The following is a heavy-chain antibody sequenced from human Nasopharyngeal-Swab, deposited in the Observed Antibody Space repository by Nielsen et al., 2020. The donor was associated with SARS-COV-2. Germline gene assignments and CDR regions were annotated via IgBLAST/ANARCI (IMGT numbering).Heavy chain of an antibody. Sequence: ASVKVSCKASGYTFTSYDINWVRQAIGQGLEWMGWMNPNSGNTGYAQKFQGRVTMTRNTSISTAYMELSSLRSEDTAVYYCATTHKSTYYDFWSGYSNSYYYYMDVWGKGTTVTVSS. CDR2: MNPNSGNT. V-gene: IGHV1-8*01. J-gene: IGHJ6*03. D-gene: IGHD3-3*01. CDR3: ATTHKSTYYDFWSGYSNSYYYYMDV. CDR1: GYTFTSYD.